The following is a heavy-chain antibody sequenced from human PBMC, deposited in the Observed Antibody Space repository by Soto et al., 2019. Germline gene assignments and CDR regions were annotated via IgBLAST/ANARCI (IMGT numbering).Heavy chain of an antibody. Sequence: GGSLRLSCAASGFTFSSYAMSWVRQAPGKGLEWVSATSGTGSSTYYAGSVKGRFTISRDNSKNTLYLQMNSLRAEDTAVYYCAKNKRYFDWLSRDTFDRWGQGTMVTVSS. CDR2: TSGTGSST. CDR3: AKNKRYFDWLSRDTFDR. CDR1: GFTFSSYA. V-gene: IGHV3-23*01. J-gene: IGHJ3*02. D-gene: IGHD3-9*01.